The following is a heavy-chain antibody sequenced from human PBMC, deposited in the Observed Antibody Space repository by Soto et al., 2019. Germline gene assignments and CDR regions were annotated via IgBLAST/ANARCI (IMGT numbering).Heavy chain of an antibody. V-gene: IGHV4-34*01. CDR3: ARGATVVPEY. CDR2: INHSGST. Sequence: SETLSLTCAVYGGSFSGYYWSWIRQPPGKGLEWIGEINHSGSTNYNPSLKSRVTISVDTSKNQFSLRLSSVTAADTAVYYCARGATVVPEYWGQGTLVTVSS. J-gene: IGHJ4*02. CDR1: GGSFSGYY. D-gene: IGHD2-15*01.